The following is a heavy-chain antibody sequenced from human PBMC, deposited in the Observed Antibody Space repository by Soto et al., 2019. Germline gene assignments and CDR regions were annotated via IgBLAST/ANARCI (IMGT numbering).Heavy chain of an antibody. D-gene: IGHD6-13*01. J-gene: IGHJ4*02. CDR3: ARESSSSCHDY. CDR2: ITPFNGNT. V-gene: IGHV1-45*02. Sequence: ASVKGSCKASGYTFTYRYLHWVRQAPGQALEWMGWITPFNGNTNYAQKFQDRVTITRDRSMSTAYMELSSLRSEDTAMYYCARESSSSCHDYWGQGTLVTVSS. CDR1: GYTFTYRY.